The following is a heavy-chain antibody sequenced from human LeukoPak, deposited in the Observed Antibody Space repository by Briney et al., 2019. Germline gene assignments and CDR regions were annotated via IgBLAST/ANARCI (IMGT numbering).Heavy chain of an antibody. V-gene: IGHV4-59*08. CDR3: ARRSSSLDY. J-gene: IGHJ4*02. CDR2: IYYSGST. CDR1: GGSVSSYY. D-gene: IGHD6-6*01. Sequence: SETLSLTCTVSGGSVSSYYWSWIRQPPGKGLEWIGYIYYSGSTNYNPSLKSRVTISVDTSKNQFSLKLSSVTAADTAVYYCARRSSSLDYWGQGTLVTVSS.